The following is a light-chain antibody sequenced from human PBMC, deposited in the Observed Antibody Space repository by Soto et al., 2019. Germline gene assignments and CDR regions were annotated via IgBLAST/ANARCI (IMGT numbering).Light chain of an antibody. Sequence: EIVLTQSPATLSLSPGERATLSCRASRSVNSYLAWYQQKPGQAPRLLISDASNRATGIPARFSGSGSGTDFTLTISSLEPEDFAVYYCQQYTTSPFTFGPGTKVDIK. J-gene: IGKJ3*01. V-gene: IGKV3-11*01. CDR1: RSVNSY. CDR3: QQYTTSPFT. CDR2: DAS.